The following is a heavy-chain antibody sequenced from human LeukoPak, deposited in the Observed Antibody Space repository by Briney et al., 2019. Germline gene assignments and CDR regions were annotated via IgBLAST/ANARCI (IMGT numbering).Heavy chain of an antibody. V-gene: IGHV3-30*18. CDR3: AKDMSSGWRTGVFDY. CDR2: ISYDGSNK. Sequence: GGSLGLSCAASGFTFSSYGMHWVRQAPGKGLEWVAVISYDGSNKYYADSVKGRFTISRDNSKNTLYLQMNSLRAEDTAVYYCAKDMSSGWRTGVFDYWGQGTLVTVSS. J-gene: IGHJ4*02. D-gene: IGHD6-19*01. CDR1: GFTFSSYG.